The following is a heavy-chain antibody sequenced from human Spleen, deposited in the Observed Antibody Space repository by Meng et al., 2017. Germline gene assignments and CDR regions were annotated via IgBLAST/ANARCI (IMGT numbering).Heavy chain of an antibody. V-gene: IGHV3-74*01. Sequence: EAQLVESGGGFVQPGGSLRLSCAASGFTFTRYWMHLVRQAPGKGLVWISHINTDGSSTTYADSVKGRFTISRDNAKNTLYLQMNSLRAEDTAVYYCASPWSYWGQGALVTVSS. CDR3: ASPWSY. J-gene: IGHJ4*02. CDR1: GFTFTRYW. D-gene: IGHD3-3*01. CDR2: INTDGSST.